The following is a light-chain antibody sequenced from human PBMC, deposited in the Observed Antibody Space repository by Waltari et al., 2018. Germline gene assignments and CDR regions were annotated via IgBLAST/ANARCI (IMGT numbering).Light chain of an antibody. Sequence: EIVLTQSPGTLSLSPGERATLSCRASRSVGSNYLAWYRQKSGQTPSLLIYGASSRASGIPDRFSGSGSGTDVTLTISRLEPEDFAVYYCQQYGSLPSTFGQGTKLEIK. CDR2: GAS. CDR3: QQYGSLPST. CDR1: RSVGSNY. J-gene: IGKJ2*01. V-gene: IGKV3-20*01.